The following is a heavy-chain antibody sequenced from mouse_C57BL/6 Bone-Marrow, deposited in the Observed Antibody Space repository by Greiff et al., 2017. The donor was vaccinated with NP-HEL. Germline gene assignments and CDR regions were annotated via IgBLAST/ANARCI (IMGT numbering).Heavy chain of an antibody. D-gene: IGHD4-1*01. CDR1: GYTFTSYW. CDR3: ARSHWDDFDY. Sequence: QVQLQQPGAELVRPGTSVKLSCKASGYTFTSYWMHWVKQRPGQGLEWIGVIDPSDSYTNYNQKFKGKATLTVDTSSSTAYMQLSSLTSEDSAVYYCARSHWDDFDYWGQGTTLTVSS. V-gene: IGHV1-59*01. CDR2: IDPSDSYT. J-gene: IGHJ2*01.